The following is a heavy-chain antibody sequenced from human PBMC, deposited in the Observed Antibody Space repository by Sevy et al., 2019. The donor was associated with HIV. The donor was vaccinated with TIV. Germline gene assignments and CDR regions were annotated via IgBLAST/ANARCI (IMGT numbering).Heavy chain of an antibody. Sequence: ASVKVSCKASGGIVRSNAISWVRQAPGQGLEWMGGTIAVFGTTNYAQKFQGRVTVSADESRSTAYMELSSLRSEDTAVYYCPRDKYYYVSGSFDYWGQGTQVTVSS. CDR3: PRDKYYYVSGSFDY. J-gene: IGHJ4*01. D-gene: IGHD3-10*01. CDR2: TIAVFGTT. V-gene: IGHV1-69*13. CDR1: GGIVRSNA.